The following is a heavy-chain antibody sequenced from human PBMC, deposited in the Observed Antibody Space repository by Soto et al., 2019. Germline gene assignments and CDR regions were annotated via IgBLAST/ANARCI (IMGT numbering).Heavy chain of an antibody. V-gene: IGHV1-69*05. CDR2: IIPMFDTP. CDR3: ESSGGINRDFHY. CDR1: GGTFSSDS. Sequence: QVQLVQSGAEVKKPGSSVKVSCKASGGTFSSDSFSWVRQAPGQGLEWMGGIIPMFDTPIYAQKFQERVTITTDESTSTAYMQLSSLRSGDTAVYYCESSGGINRDFHYWGQGSLVTISS. D-gene: IGHD1-26*01. J-gene: IGHJ4*02.